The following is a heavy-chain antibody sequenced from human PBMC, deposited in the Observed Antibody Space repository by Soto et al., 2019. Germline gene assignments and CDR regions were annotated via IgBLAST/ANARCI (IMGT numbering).Heavy chain of an antibody. Sequence: EVQLVESGGGLVKPGGSLRISCAASGFTFTRYSMNWVRQAPGKGLELVSSISSTTNYIYYGDSMKGRFTISRDNAKNSLDLEMNSLRAEDTAVYYCARESEDLTATFDYWGQGTLVTVSS. CDR2: ISSTTNYI. CDR1: GFTFTRYS. V-gene: IGHV3-21*06. J-gene: IGHJ4*02. CDR3: ARESEDLTATFDY.